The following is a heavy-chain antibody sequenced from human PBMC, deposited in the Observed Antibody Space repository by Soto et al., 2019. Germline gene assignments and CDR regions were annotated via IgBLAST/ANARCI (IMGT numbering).Heavy chain of an antibody. CDR2: IYSGGST. Sequence: GGSLRLSCAASGFTVSSSYMSWVRQAPGKGLEWVSVIYSGGSTYYADSVKGRFTISRDNSKNTLYLQMNSLRAEDTAVYYCARVEQWELHFDYWGQGTLVTVSS. D-gene: IGHD1-26*01. CDR1: GFTVSSSY. V-gene: IGHV3-53*01. CDR3: ARVEQWELHFDY. J-gene: IGHJ4*02.